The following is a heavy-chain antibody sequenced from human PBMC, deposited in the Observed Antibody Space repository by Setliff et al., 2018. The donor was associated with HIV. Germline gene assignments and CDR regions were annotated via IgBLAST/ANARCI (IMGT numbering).Heavy chain of an antibody. CDR2: INPSGGST. D-gene: IGHD3-3*01. CDR1: GYTFTSYY. J-gene: IGHJ6*03. Sequence: ASVKVSCKASGYTFTSYYMHWVRQAPGQGLEWMGIINPSGGSTSYAQKFQGRVTMTRDTSTSTVYMELSSLRSEDTAVYYCARWHSYYDVWSGYYRYYMDVWGKGTTVTVSS. V-gene: IGHV1-46*01. CDR3: ARWHSYYDVWSGYYRYYMDV.